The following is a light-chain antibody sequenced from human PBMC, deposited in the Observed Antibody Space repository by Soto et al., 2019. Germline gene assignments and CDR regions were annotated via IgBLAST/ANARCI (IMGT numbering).Light chain of an antibody. J-gene: IGKJ5*01. CDR3: QQRINWPKKQT. V-gene: IGKV3D-20*02. CDR2: GAS. CDR1: QSVSSSY. Sequence: LKHALGALSSSAPLTATHSYRFSQSVSSSYLAWYQQKPGQAPRLLIYGASSRTTGIPDRFSGSGSGTDFTLTISSLEPEDDAVYYCQQRINWPKKQTFGQGSRLEI.